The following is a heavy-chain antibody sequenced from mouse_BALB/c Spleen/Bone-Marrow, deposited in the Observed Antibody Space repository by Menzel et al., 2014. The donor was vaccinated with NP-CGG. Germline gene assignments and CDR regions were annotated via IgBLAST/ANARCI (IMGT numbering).Heavy chain of an antibody. D-gene: IGHD1-1*01. J-gene: IGHJ2*01. V-gene: IGHV6-6*02. CDR1: GFTFSNYW. CDR2: IRLKSNNYAT. CDR3: TRHYYGSSFDY. Sequence: LQQSGGGLVQPGGSMKLSCVASGFTFSNYWMNWVRQSPEKGLEWVAEIRLKSNNYATHYAESVKGRFTISRVDSKSSVYLQMNNLRAEDTGIYYCTRHYYGSSFDYWGQGTTLTVSS.